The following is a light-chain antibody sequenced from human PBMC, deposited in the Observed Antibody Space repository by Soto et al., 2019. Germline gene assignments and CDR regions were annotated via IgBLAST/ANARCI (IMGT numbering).Light chain of an antibody. CDR3: SSYTAASTLDVV. Sequence: QSVLTQPASVSGSPGQSITISCSGTSSDGDSVSWYQQHPGKAPKLIIYEVPNRPSGVSNRFSGSKSDYTASLTISGLQAEDEADYYCSSYTAASTLDVVFGGGTKVTVL. CDR2: EVP. V-gene: IGLV2-14*01. CDR1: SSDGDS. J-gene: IGLJ2*01.